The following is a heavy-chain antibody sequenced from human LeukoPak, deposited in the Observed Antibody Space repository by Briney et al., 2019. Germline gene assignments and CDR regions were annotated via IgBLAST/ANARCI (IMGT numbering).Heavy chain of an antibody. CDR2: ISASGGTT. CDR3: ARYCAGGSCYSSAKASVCYGMDV. CDR1: GFTFSTYA. J-gene: IGHJ6*02. V-gene: IGHV3-23*01. D-gene: IGHD2-15*01. Sequence: GGSLRLSCAASGFTFSTYAMTWVRQAPGKGLEWISVISASGGTTHYADSVKGRFTISRDNSKNTLYLQVNSLRAEDTAVYFCARYCAGGSCYSSAKASVCYGMDVWGQGTTVTVSS.